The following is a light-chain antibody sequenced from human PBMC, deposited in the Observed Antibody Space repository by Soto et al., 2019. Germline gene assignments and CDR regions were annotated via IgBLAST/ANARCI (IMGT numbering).Light chain of an antibody. J-gene: IGKJ2*01. CDR3: QSHNDWPFA. Sequence: EIVLTQSPATLSVSPGERVTLSCRASETLISFLAWYQQKPGQAPRLLIYGASTRATVVPARFSGSGSATDFTLTISSLQSEDFAVYYCQSHNDWPFAVGQGTKLEI. CDR1: ETLISF. V-gene: IGKV3-15*01. CDR2: GAS.